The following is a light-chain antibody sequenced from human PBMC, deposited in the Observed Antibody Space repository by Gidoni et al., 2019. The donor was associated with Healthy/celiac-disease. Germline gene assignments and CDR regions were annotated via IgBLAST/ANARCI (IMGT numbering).Light chain of an antibody. CDR3: QQYGSSPVT. CDR1: QSVSSSY. V-gene: IGKV3-20*01. J-gene: IGKJ4*01. Sequence: EIVWTQSPGTLSLSPGERATLSCRASQSVSSSYLAWYQQKPGQAPRLLIYGASSRATGIPDRFSGSGSGTDFTLTISRLEPEDFAVYYCQQYGSSPVTFXGXTKVEIK. CDR2: GAS.